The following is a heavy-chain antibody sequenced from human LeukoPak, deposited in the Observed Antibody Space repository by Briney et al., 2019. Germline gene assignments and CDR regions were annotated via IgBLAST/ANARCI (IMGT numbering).Heavy chain of an antibody. D-gene: IGHD6-13*01. Sequence: QSGGSLRLSCAASGFTLDDYAMHWVRQAPGKGREWVSGISWNSGSRVYADSVKGRFTIARDNDKNCVYQQMNSLRAEDTALYYCAKGFVPYSSSWYWGFDPWGQGTLVTVSS. CDR3: AKGFVPYSSSWYWGFDP. CDR2: ISWNSGSR. J-gene: IGHJ5*02. V-gene: IGHV3-9*01. CDR1: GFTLDDYA.